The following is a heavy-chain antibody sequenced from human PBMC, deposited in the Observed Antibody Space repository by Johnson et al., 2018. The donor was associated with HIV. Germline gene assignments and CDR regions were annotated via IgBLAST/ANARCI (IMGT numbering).Heavy chain of an antibody. CDR3: TTDLRVTTSLRAFDI. V-gene: IGHV3-11*01. D-gene: IGHD4-17*01. CDR1: GFTFSDYY. Sequence: QVQLVESGGGLVQPGGSLRLSCAASGFTFSDYYMSWIRQAPGKGLEWVSYISSSGSTIYYADSVKGRFTLSGDNSKNTLYLQMNSLKTEDTAGYYCTTDLRVTTSLRAFDIWGQGTMVTVSS. CDR2: ISSSGSTI. J-gene: IGHJ3*02.